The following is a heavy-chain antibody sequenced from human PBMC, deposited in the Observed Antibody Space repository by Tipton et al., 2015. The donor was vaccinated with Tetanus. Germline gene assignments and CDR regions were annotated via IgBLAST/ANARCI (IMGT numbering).Heavy chain of an antibody. J-gene: IGHJ4*02. CDR1: RGPISSYY. Sequence: VKPSETLSLTCTVSRGPISSYYWSWIRQPAGKGLEWIGHISNGNTDYAASLKGRVSLSVDTSKNQLSLEVRFVTAADTGVYYCARGISDGYNRRFDYWGQGTLVAVSP. CDR3: ARGISDGYNRRFDY. D-gene: IGHD5-24*01. CDR2: ISNGNT. V-gene: IGHV4-4*07.